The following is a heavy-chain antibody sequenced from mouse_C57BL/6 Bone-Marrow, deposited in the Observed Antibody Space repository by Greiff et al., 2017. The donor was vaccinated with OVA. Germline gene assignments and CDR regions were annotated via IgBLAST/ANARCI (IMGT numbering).Heavy chain of an antibody. D-gene: IGHD1-1*01. CDR1: GYTFTDYY. J-gene: IGHJ2*01. Sequence: VQLQQSGPVLVKPGASVKMSCKASGYTFTDYYMNWVKQSHGKSLEWIGVINPYNGGTSSNQKFKGKATLTVDKSSSTAYMELNSLTSEDSAVYYCARWDGSNFDYWGQGTTLTVSS. CDR3: ARWDGSNFDY. V-gene: IGHV1-19*01. CDR2: INPYNGGT.